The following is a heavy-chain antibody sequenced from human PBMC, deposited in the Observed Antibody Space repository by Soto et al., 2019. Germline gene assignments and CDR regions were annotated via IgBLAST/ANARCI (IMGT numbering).Heavy chain of an antibody. CDR2: INHSGST. D-gene: IGHD4-4*01. V-gene: IGHV4-34*01. J-gene: IGHJ6*02. CDR3: RSTLGMDV. CDR1: GGSFSGYY. Sequence: QVQLQQWGAGLLKPSETLSLTCAVYGGSFSGYYWSWIRQPPGKGLEWIGEINHSGSTNYNPSLKSRVTISVDTSKNQFSLKLSSVTAADTAVYYWRSTLGMDVWGQGTTVTVSS.